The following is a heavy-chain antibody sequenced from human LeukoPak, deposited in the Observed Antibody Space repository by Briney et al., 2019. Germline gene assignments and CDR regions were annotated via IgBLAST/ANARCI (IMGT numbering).Heavy chain of an antibody. CDR1: GFTFSSYS. J-gene: IGHJ3*02. CDR3: ASQGDRGASDI. Sequence: GGSLRLSCAASGFTFSSYSMNWVRQAPGKGLEWVSSISSSSSYIYYADSVKGRFTISRDNAKNSLYLQMNSLRAEDTAVYYCASQGDRGASDIWGQGTMVTVSS. D-gene: IGHD2-21*02. V-gene: IGHV3-21*01. CDR2: ISSSSSYI.